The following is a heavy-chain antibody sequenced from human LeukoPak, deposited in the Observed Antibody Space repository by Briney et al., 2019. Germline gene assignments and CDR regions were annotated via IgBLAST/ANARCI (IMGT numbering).Heavy chain of an antibody. Sequence: ASVKVSCKASGGTFSSYATSWVRQAPGQGLEWMGGIIPIFGTANYAQKFQGRVTTTRDPSTSTVYMEVVSLRPEDTAVYYCARGCRVVPGVHNVGMTSYYNGMDVWGQGTTVTVSS. V-gene: IGHV1-69*05. CDR1: GGTFSSYA. CDR2: IIPIFGTA. J-gene: IGHJ6*02. D-gene: IGHD2-2*01. CDR3: ARGCRVVPGVHNVGMTSYYNGMDV.